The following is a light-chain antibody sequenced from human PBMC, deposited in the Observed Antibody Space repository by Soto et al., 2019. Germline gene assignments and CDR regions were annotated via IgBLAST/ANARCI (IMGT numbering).Light chain of an antibody. V-gene: IGLV2-8*01. Sequence: QSVLTQPPSASESPGQSVPISCTGTSSDVGGYNSVSWYQQHPGKAPKLMIYEVNKRPSGVPDRFSGSKSGNTASLTVSGLQAEDEADYYCSSYAGSNNVFGTGTKVTVL. CDR2: EVN. CDR1: SSDVGGYNS. J-gene: IGLJ1*01. CDR3: SSYAGSNNV.